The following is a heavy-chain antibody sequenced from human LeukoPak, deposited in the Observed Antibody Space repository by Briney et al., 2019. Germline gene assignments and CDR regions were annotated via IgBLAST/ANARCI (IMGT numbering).Heavy chain of an antibody. CDR2: IYYSGST. V-gene: IGHV4-61*05. CDR3: ARSPGYSGSPFDL. CDR1: GGSISSSSDY. D-gene: IGHD5-12*01. J-gene: IGHJ2*01. Sequence: KPSETLSLTCTVSGGSISSSSDYWSWIRQPPGKGLEWIGYIYYSGSTNYNPSLKSRVTISVDTSKNQFSLKLSSVTAADTAVYYCARSPGYSGSPFDLWGRGTLVTVSS.